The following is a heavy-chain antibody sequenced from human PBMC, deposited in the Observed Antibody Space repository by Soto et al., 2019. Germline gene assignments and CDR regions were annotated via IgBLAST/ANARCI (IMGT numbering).Heavy chain of an antibody. J-gene: IGHJ5*02. CDR1: SDSISSYC. V-gene: IGHV4-59*01. D-gene: IGHD2-15*01. CDR3: ARDVPHCSGGSCYSWFDP. CDR2: IYYTGST. Sequence: SETLSLTCTVSSDSISSYCWSWIRQPPGKGLEWIGYIYYTGSTNYNPSLKSRITLSVATSKNQFSLKLSSVTAADTAVYYCARDVPHCSGGSCYSWFDPWGQGILVTVSS.